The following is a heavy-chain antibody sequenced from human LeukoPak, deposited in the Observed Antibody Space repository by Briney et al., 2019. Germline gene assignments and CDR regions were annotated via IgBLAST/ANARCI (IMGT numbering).Heavy chain of an antibody. V-gene: IGHV3-9*01. CDR1: GGSISSYY. Sequence: LSLTCTVSGGSISSYYWSWIRQPPGKGLEWVSGISWNSGSIGYADSVKGRFTISRDNAKNSLYLQMNSLRAEDTALYYCAKDDYYDSSGRFDYWGQGTLVTVSS. CDR3: AKDDYYDSSGRFDY. CDR2: ISWNSGSI. J-gene: IGHJ4*02. D-gene: IGHD3-22*01.